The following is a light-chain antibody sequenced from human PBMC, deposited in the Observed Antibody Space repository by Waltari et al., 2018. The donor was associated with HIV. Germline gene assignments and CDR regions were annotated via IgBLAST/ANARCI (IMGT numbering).Light chain of an antibody. Sequence: EVVMTQSPAALSVSPGERATLSCRASQSVSTNLAWYQQKSGQCPRLLIYGASTRATGIPARFSGSGSGTEFTLTISSLQSEDFAVYFCQQYDDWPPITFGQGTRLEIK. V-gene: IGKV3-15*01. CDR1: QSVSTN. CDR2: GAS. J-gene: IGKJ5*01. CDR3: QQYDDWPPIT.